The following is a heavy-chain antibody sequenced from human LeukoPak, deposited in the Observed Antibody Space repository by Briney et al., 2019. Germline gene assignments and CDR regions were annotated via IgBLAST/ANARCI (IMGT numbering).Heavy chain of an antibody. CDR2: IYYSGST. Sequence: PSETLSLTCTVSGGSISSYYWSWIRQPPGKGLEWIGYIYYSGSTNYNPSLKRRVTISVDTSKNQFSLKLSSVTAADTAVYYCARAPYCSGGSCYRIYYYYMDVWGKGTTVTVSS. CDR3: ARAPYCSGGSCYRIYYYYMDV. V-gene: IGHV4-59*01. D-gene: IGHD2-15*01. J-gene: IGHJ6*03. CDR1: GGSISSYY.